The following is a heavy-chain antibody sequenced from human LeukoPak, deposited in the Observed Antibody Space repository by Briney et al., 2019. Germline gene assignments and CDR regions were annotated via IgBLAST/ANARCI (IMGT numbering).Heavy chain of an antibody. CDR3: ARGSEGYCSGGGCYYGMDV. CDR2: FSGSGNTM. V-gene: IGHV3-11*01. J-gene: IGHJ6*01. Sequence: GGSLRLSCVASGFTFSDYYMIWIRQAPGKGLEWISYFSGSGNTMYYADSVKGRFTISRDNAKHSLYLQMNNLRAEDTAVYYCARGSEGYCSGGGCYYGMDVWGQGTTVTVSS. CDR1: GFTFSDYY. D-gene: IGHD2-15*01.